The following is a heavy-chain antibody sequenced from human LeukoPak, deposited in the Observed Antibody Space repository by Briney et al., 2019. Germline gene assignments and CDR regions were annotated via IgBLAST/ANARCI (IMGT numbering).Heavy chain of an antibody. CDR2: INPNSGGT. Sequence: ASVKVSCKASGYTFTGYYMHWVRQAPGQGLEWMGWINPNSGGTNYAQKFQGRVTMTRGTSISTAYMELSRLRSDDTAVYYCARAITIFGVVTRVSWFDPWGQGTLVTVSS. D-gene: IGHD3-3*01. V-gene: IGHV1-2*02. CDR3: ARAITIFGVVTRVSWFDP. CDR1: GYTFTGYY. J-gene: IGHJ5*02.